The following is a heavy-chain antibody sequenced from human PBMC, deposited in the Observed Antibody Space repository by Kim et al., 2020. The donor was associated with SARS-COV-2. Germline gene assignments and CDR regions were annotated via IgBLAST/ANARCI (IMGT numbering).Heavy chain of an antibody. V-gene: IGHV3-11*04. CDR3: ARAEMGRFSYGPYYYQH. J-gene: IGHJ4*02. Sequence: SVKGRFTISRDNAKNSLYLQMSSLRADDTGVYYCARAEMGRFSYGPYYYQHWGQGSLVTVSS. D-gene: IGHD5-18*01.